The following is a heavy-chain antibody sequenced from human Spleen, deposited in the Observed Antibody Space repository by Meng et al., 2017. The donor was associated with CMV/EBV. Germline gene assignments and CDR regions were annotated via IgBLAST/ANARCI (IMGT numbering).Heavy chain of an antibody. J-gene: IGHJ4*02. V-gene: IGHV1-2*02. CDR1: GYTFTGYY. D-gene: IGHD3-10*01. CDR2: INPNSGGT. CDR3: AGDLVGNYGSGSHWDY. Sequence: ASVKVSCKASGYTFTGYYMHWVRQAPGQGLEWMGWINPNSGGTNYAQKFQGRVTMTRDTSISTAYMELSRLRSDDTAVYYCAGDLVGNYGSGSHWDYWGQGTLVTVSS.